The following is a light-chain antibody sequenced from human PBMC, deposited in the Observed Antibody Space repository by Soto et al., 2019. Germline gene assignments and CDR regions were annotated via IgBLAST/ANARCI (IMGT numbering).Light chain of an antibody. CDR2: DAS. Sequence: ENVLTQSPGTLSLSPGERATLSCRASQTVSSTYLAWYQQKPGLAPRLLIYDASSRATGIPDRFSGSGSGTEFILTISSLQSEDFAVYYCQQYNNWPPAYTFGQGTKVDIK. CDR3: QQYNNWPPAYT. V-gene: IGKV3D-20*01. J-gene: IGKJ2*01. CDR1: QTVSSTY.